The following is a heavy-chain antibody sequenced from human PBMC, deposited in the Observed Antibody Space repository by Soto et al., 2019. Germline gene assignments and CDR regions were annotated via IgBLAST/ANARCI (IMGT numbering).Heavy chain of an antibody. Sequence: QVQLVQSGAEVKKPGSSVKVSCKASGGTFGSYAISWVRQAPGQGLEWMGGIIPIFGTANYAQKFQGRVTITADESTSTAYMELSSLRSEDTAVYYCARDRGCSGGSCYSGVDAFDIWGQGTMVTVSS. J-gene: IGHJ3*02. CDR3: ARDRGCSGGSCYSGVDAFDI. V-gene: IGHV1-69*01. CDR1: GGTFGSYA. D-gene: IGHD2-15*01. CDR2: IIPIFGTA.